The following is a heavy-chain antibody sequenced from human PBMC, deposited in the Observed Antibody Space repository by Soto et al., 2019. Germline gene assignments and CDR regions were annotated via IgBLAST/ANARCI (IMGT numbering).Heavy chain of an antibody. CDR3: AKDQDYDSSGYYVDY. J-gene: IGHJ4*02. CDR1: GFPLLSHA. V-gene: IGHV3-23*01. Sequence: GGGLRLPRAAPGFPLLSHALSLVRPAPGKGLEWVSAISGSGGSTYYADSVKGRFTISRDNSKNTLYLQMNSLRAEDTAVYYCAKDQDYDSSGYYVDYWGQGTLVTVSS. D-gene: IGHD3-22*01. CDR2: ISGSGGST.